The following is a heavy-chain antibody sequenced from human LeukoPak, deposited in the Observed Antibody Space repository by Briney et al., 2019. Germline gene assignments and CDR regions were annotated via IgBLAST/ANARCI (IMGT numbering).Heavy chain of an antibody. Sequence: PGGSLRLSCAASGFTFSSYRMYWVRKAPGQGLEWVANIRQDGTEKYYVDSVKGRFAISRDNANNSLHLQMNSLRAAAPAVYYCAREKYASESYYRDYYCGQGTLVTVSS. CDR2: IRQDGTEK. CDR3: AREKYASESYYRDYY. D-gene: IGHD3-10*01. CDR1: GFTFSSYR. V-gene: IGHV3-7*04. J-gene: IGHJ4*02.